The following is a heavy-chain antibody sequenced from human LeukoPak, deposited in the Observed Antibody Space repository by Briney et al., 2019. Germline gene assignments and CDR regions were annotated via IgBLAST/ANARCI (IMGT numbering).Heavy chain of an antibody. Sequence: GGSLRLSCASSGFSVSADFVSWVRQAPGKGLEWVSSISSSSNYVFYADSVKGRITISRDNAKNSLYLQINSLRAEDTAVYYCARDPRGAAGTYGMDVWGQGTTVTVSS. CDR3: ARDPRGAAGTYGMDV. CDR2: ISSSSNYV. J-gene: IGHJ6*02. D-gene: IGHD6-13*01. CDR1: GFSVSADF. V-gene: IGHV3-21*01.